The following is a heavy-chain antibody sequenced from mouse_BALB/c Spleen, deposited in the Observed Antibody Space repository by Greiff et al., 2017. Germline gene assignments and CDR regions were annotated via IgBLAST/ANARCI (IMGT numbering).Heavy chain of an antibody. V-gene: IGHV2-9*02. CDR2: IWAGGST. Sequence: QVHVKQSGPGLVAPSQSLSITCTVSGFSLTSYGVHWVRQPPGKGLEWLGVIWAGGSTNYNSALMSRLSISKDNSKSQVFLKMNSLQTDDTAMYYCARDLDGYYAWFAYWGQGTLVTVSA. CDR1: GFSLTSYG. D-gene: IGHD2-3*01. CDR3: ARDLDGYYAWFAY. J-gene: IGHJ3*01.